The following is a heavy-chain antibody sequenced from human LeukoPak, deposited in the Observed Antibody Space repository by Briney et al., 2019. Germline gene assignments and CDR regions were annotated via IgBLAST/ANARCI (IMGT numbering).Heavy chain of an antibody. J-gene: IGHJ4*02. CDR2: INPDSGAT. D-gene: IGHD5-12*01. CDR3: ASVYSAYDLAQLDY. Sequence: ASVKVSCKASGYTFTDYYVHWVRQAPGQGLEWMGWINPDSGATNYAQTFQGRVTITTDTSFSTAYMELRSLRSDDTAVYYCASVYSAYDLAQLDYWGRGTLVTVSS. V-gene: IGHV1-2*02. CDR1: GYTFTDYY.